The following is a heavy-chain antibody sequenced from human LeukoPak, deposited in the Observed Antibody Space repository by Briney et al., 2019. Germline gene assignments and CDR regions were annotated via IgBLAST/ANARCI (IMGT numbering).Heavy chain of an antibody. J-gene: IGHJ4*02. CDR1: GFTFSSYG. CDR3: ARDGVGFDY. CDR2: IWYDGSNK. V-gene: IGHV3-33*01. Sequence: GRSLRLSCVASGFTFSSYGMHWVRQAPGKGLEWVAVIWYDGSNKYYADSVKGRFTISRDNSKNTLYLQTNSLRAEDTAVYYCARDGVGFDYWGQGTLVTVSS. D-gene: IGHD3-3*01.